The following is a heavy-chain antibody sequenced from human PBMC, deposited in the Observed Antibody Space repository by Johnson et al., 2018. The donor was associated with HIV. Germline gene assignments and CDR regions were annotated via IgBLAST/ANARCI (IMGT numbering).Heavy chain of an antibody. CDR2: IYSGGST. D-gene: IGHD3-10*01. V-gene: IGHV3-66*01. CDR1: GFTVSTNY. Sequence: VQLVESEGGLVQPGGSLRLSCASGFTVSTNYMSWVRQAPGKGLEWVSVIYSGGSTYYADSVKGRFNISRDNSKNTVYLQMNSLRGEDTAVYYCARDRGLDAFDIWGQGTMVTVSS. CDR3: ARDRGLDAFDI. J-gene: IGHJ3*02.